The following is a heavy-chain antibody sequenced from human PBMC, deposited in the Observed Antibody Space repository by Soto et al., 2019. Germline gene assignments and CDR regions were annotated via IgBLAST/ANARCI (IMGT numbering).Heavy chain of an antibody. CDR3: ARQSDYGDYRNDDAYGIDY. V-gene: IGHV5-51*01. Sequence: PGESLKISCKGSGYSFTSYWIGWVRQMPGKGLEWMGIIYPGDSDTRYSPSFQGQVTISADKSISTAYLQWSSLKASDTAMYYCARQSDYGDYRNDDAYGIDYWGQGTLVTVS. CDR2: IYPGDSDT. J-gene: IGHJ4*02. D-gene: IGHD4-17*01. CDR1: GYSFTSYW.